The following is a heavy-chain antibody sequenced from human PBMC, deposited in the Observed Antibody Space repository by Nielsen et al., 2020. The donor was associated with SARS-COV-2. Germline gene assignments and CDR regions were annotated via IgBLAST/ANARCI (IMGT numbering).Heavy chain of an antibody. D-gene: IGHD6-13*01. J-gene: IGHJ5*02. V-gene: IGHV5-51*01. Sequence: GSPKNSREGSGYRFISYCIAWVRPMPGKGLQWMGIICPGDSDTRYSPSFQGQVTISADKSISTAYLQWSSLKASDTAMYYCATGAAAGTQNWFDPWGQGTLVTVSS. CDR2: ICPGDSDT. CDR1: GYRFISYC. CDR3: ATGAAAGTQNWFDP.